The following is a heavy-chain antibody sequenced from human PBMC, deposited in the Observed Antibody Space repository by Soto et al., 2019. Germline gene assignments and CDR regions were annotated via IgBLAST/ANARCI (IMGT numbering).Heavy chain of an antibody. J-gene: IGHJ6*02. V-gene: IGHV1-3*01. CDR1: GDTFTTYS. CDR2: IQAASGNT. D-gene: IGHD1-26*01. CDR3: ATGRYSGSSYYDGLDV. Sequence: HVQLVQSGAEVKKPGASVKLSCKASGDTFTTYSFHWVRQAPGQGLEWMGWIQAASGNTKSSQRFQGRVTNTIDTSASTVYMELSSLRPEDTAVYYCATGRYSGSSYYDGLDVWGQGTTVTVSS.